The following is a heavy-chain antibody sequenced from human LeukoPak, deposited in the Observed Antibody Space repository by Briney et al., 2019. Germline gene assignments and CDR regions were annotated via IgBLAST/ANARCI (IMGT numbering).Heavy chain of an antibody. V-gene: IGHV3-43*01. J-gene: IGHJ5*02. D-gene: IGHD1-26*01. Sequence: PGGSLRLSCAASGFTFNDYTMHWVRQAPGKGLEWVSLINWSGDTTHYADSVKGRFTISRDNSKNSLYLQMNSLRTEDTAFYYCAKGDSGSYYDNWFDPWGQGTLVTVSS. CDR3: AKGDSGSYYDNWFDP. CDR1: GFTFNDYT. CDR2: INWSGDTT.